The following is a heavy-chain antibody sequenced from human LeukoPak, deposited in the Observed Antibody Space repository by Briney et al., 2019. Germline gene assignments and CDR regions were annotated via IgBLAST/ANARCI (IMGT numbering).Heavy chain of an antibody. J-gene: IGHJ4*02. CDR2: INPSGGST. CDR1: GYTFTSYY. Sequence: ASVTVSCKASGYTFTSYYMHWVRQAPGQGLEWMGVINPSGGSTSYAQKFQGRVTMTRDTSTNTVYMELSSQRSEDTAVYYCARDGRDGDNFDYWGQGTLVTVSS. CDR3: ARDGRDGDNFDY. V-gene: IGHV1-46*01. D-gene: IGHD5-24*01.